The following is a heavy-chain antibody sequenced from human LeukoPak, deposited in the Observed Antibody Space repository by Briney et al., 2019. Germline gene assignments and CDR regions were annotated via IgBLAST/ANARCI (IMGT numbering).Heavy chain of an antibody. D-gene: IGHD2-2*01. CDR3: ATDIVVVPAAMHFDY. J-gene: IGHJ4*02. CDR2: ISGSGGST. Sequence: GGSLRLSCAASGFTFSSYAMSWVRQAPGKGLEWVSAISGSGGSTYYADSVTGRFTISRDNSKNTLYLQMNSLRAEDTAVYYCATDIVVVPAAMHFDYWGQGTLVTVSS. V-gene: IGHV3-23*01. CDR1: GFTFSSYA.